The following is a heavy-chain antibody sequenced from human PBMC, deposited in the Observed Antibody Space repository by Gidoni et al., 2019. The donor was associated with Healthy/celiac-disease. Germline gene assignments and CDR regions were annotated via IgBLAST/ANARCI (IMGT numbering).Heavy chain of an antibody. J-gene: IGHJ5*02. CDR3: ARGVGNYRPPNWFDP. CDR2: IWYDGSNK. CDR1: GFTFSSYG. V-gene: IGHV3-33*01. D-gene: IGHD1-7*01. Sequence: QVQLVESGGGVVQPGRSLRLSCAASGFTFSSYGMHWVRQAPGKGLEWVAVIWYDGSNKYYADSVKGRFTISRDNSKNTLYLQMNSLRAEDTAVYYCARGVGNYRPPNWFDPWGQGTLVTVSS.